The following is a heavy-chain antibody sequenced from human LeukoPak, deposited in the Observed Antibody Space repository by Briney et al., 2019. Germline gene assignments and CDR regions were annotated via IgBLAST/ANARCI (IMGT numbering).Heavy chain of an antibody. V-gene: IGHV3-30*18. CDR3: AKDRWTTVTNRDFDY. CDR1: GFTFSSYG. Sequence: GGSLRLSCAASGFTFSSYGMHWVRQAPGMGLEWVAVISYDGSNKYYADSVKGRFTISRDNSKNTLYLQMNSLRAEDTAVYYCAKDRWTTVTNRDFDYWGQGTLVTVSS. J-gene: IGHJ4*02. CDR2: ISYDGSNK. D-gene: IGHD4-17*01.